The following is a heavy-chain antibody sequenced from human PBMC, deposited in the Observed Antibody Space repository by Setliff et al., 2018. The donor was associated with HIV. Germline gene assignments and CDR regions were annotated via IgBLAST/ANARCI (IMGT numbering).Heavy chain of an antibody. J-gene: IGHJ4*02. CDR1: GFTFSSYA. V-gene: IGHV3-23*01. CDR3: AKAARDYYDSSGYYIGIDY. D-gene: IGHD3-22*01. Sequence: GGSLRLSCAASGFTFSSYAMSWVRQAPGKGLDWVSVISGSAGSTYYADSVKCRFTISRNNSKSTLYLQMNSLRAEDTAVYYCAKAARDYYDSSGYYIGIDYWGRGTLVTVSS. CDR2: ISGSAGST.